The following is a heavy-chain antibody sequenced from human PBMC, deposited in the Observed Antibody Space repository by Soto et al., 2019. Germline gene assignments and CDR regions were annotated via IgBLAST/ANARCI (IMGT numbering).Heavy chain of an antibody. J-gene: IGHJ4*02. CDR2: IYWDDEK. CDR3: ARRSLGDFGDF. Sequence: EXGPTLVNPKQTLTLTCSFSGFSLTTSAVGVGWLRQPPGKALEWLALIYWDDEKRYSPSLMSRLTITKDTSKNQVVLIMTNMDPKDTAKYYCARRSLGDFGDFWGPGSLVTVSS. V-gene: IGHV2-5*02. CDR1: GFSLTTSAVG. D-gene: IGHD3-3*01.